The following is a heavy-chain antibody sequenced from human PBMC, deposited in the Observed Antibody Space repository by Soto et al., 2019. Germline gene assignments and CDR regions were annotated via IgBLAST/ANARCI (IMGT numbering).Heavy chain of an antibody. CDR3: AKGFSGYDYSVDY. CDR1: GFTFSSYV. J-gene: IGHJ4*02. Sequence: EVQLLESGGGLAQPGGSLRLSCAASGFTFSSYVMTWVRQAPGKGLEWVSTISGRGGSTYYADYVKGRFTISRDNSKNTLYLQMNSLGPEDTAVYYCAKGFSGYDYSVDYWGQGTLVAVSS. CDR2: ISGRGGST. V-gene: IGHV3-23*01. D-gene: IGHD5-12*01.